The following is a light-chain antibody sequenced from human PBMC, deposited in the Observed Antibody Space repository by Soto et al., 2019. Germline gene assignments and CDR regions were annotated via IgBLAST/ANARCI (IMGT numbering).Light chain of an antibody. CDR1: QSVSSNY. CDR2: GAS. V-gene: IGKV3-20*01. J-gene: IGKJ2*01. Sequence: IVLTQSPGTLSLSPGERATLSCRASQSVSSNYIAWYQQKLGQAPRLLIYGASSRATGIPDRFSGSGSGTDFTLTISRLEPEEFVVYFCEQYGRSPPFTFGQGTKVEIK. CDR3: EQYGRSPPFT.